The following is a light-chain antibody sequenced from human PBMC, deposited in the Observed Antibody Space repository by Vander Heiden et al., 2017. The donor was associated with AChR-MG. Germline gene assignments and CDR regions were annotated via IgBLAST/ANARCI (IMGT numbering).Light chain of an antibody. CDR2: DAS. CDR1: QSVSSSY. CDR3: QQDGSSPRT. Sequence: EIVLTQSPATLSLSPGERATLSCGASQSVSSSYLAWYQQKPGLAPRLLIYDASSRATGIPDRFSGSGSGTDFTLTISRLEPEDFAVYYCQQDGSSPRTFGQRTKVEIK. J-gene: IGKJ1*01. V-gene: IGKV3D-20*01.